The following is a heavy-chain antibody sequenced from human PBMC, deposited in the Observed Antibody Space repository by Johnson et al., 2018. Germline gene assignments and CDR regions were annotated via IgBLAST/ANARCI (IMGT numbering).Heavy chain of an antibody. Sequence: VQLVESGAEVKKPGASVKVSCKASGYTFTNYYMHWVRQAPGQGLEWMGIINPSGGSTSYAQKFQGRVTMTRDTSTSTVYMELILMRSEDTAVYYCARVKQQLYPYGMDVWGQGTTVTVSS. CDR3: ARVKQQLYPYGMDV. D-gene: IGHD6-13*01. CDR2: INPSGGST. V-gene: IGHV1-46*01. CDR1: GYTFTNYY. J-gene: IGHJ6*02.